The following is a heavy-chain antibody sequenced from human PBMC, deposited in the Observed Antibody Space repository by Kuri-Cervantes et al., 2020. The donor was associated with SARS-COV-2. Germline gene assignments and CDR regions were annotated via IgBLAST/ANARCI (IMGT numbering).Heavy chain of an antibody. D-gene: IGHD3-3*01. Sequence: SETLSLTCAVSGYSISSGGYSWSWIRQPPGKGLEWIGSIYQAGSTFYNPSLKSRVSISLDRSKNQYSLNLSSVTAADTAVYYCVAAILGVDTDYFQHWGQGTLVTVSS. CDR2: IYQAGST. J-gene: IGHJ1*01. V-gene: IGHV4-30-2*01. CDR3: VAAILGVDTDYFQH. CDR1: GYSISSGGYS.